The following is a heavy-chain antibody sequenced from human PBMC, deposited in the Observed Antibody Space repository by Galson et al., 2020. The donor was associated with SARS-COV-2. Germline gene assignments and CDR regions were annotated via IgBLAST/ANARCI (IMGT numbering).Heavy chain of an antibody. Sequence: GGSLRLSCAASGFTFSSYGMHWVRQAPGKGLEWVAVIWYDGSNKYYPASVKRGFTISRDNSKNTLYLQMNSLRAEDTAVYYCARDLGLGGYDGGGDYWGQGTLVTVSS. V-gene: IGHV3-33*01. J-gene: IGHJ4*02. D-gene: IGHD5-12*01. CDR3: ARDLGLGGYDGGGDY. CDR2: IWYDGSNK. CDR1: GFTFSSYG.